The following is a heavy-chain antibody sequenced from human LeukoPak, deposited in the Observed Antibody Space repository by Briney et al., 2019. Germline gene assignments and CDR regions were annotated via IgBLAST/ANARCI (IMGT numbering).Heavy chain of an antibody. CDR1: GFTVSSNY. J-gene: IGHJ4*02. V-gene: IGHV3-53*01. Sequence: PGGSLRLSCAASGFTVSSNYMSWVRQAPGKGLEWVSVIYSGGSTYYADSVKGRFTISRDNSKNTLYLQMNSLRAEDTAVYYCAKPRLEYYDSSGFDYWGQGTLVTVSS. D-gene: IGHD3-22*01. CDR3: AKPRLEYYDSSGFDY. CDR2: IYSGGST.